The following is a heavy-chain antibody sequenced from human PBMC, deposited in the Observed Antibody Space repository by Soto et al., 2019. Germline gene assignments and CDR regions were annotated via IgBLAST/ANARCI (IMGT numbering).Heavy chain of an antibody. V-gene: IGHV4-31*03. CDR2: IYYSGST. CDR3: ARDRATIFGVVHLSGMDV. CDR1: GGSISSGGYS. Sequence: TLSFTCTVPGGSISSGGYSCSWIRQHPGKGLEWIGYIYYSGSTYSNPSLKSRVTISVDTSKNQFSMKLSSLTAADTAVYYCARDRATIFGVVHLSGMDVWGQGTTVTVS. J-gene: IGHJ6*01. D-gene: IGHD3-3*01.